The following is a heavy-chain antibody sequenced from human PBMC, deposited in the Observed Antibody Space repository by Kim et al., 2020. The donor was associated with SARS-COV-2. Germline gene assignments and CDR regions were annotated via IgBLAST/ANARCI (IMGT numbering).Heavy chain of an antibody. Sequence: SETLSLTCTVSGFSISSYYWSWIRQPPGKGLEWIGYIYYSGSTNSNPSLKSRVTISVDTSKNQFSLKLSSVTAADTDVYYCARAPPESVLLWFGESLVGIDVWGQGTTVTVSS. CDR3: ARAPPESVLLWFGESLVGIDV. CDR1: GFSISSYY. J-gene: IGHJ6*02. V-gene: IGHV4-59*01. D-gene: IGHD3-10*01. CDR2: IYYSGST.